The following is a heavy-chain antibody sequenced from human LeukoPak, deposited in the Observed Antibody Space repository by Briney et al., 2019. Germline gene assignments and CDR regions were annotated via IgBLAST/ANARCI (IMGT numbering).Heavy chain of an antibody. CDR1: GFTFSSYS. CDR3: ARAPGYCSSTSCPPYYFDY. CDR2: ISSSSSYM. D-gene: IGHD2-2*01. Sequence: GGSPRLSCAASGFTFSSYSMNWVRQAPGKGLEWVSSISSSSSYMYYADSVKGRFTISRDNAKNSPYLQMNSLRAEDTAVYYCARAPGYCSSTSCPPYYFDYWGLGTLVTVSS. J-gene: IGHJ4*02. V-gene: IGHV3-21*01.